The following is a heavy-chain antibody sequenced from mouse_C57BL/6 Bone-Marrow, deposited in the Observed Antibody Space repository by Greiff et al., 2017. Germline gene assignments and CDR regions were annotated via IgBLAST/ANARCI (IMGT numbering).Heavy chain of an antibody. CDR3: ARHEVSNSWWYFDV. D-gene: IGHD2-5*01. CDR1: GYTFTSYG. CDR2: FYPGSGSI. J-gene: IGHJ1*03. V-gene: IGHV1-62-2*01. Sequence: QVQLQQSGAELARPGASVKLSCKASGYTFTSYGISWVKQRTGQGLEWIGWFYPGSGSIKYNEKFKDKATLTADKSSSTVYMELSRLTSEDTAVYFCARHEVSNSWWYFDVWGTGTTVTVSS.